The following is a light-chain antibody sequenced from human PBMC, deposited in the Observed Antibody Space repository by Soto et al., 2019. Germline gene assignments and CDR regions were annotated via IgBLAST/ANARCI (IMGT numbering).Light chain of an antibody. CDR3: QQYNNWPPWT. V-gene: IGKV3-15*01. J-gene: IGKJ1*01. CDR1: QSVSNN. CDR2: DAS. Sequence: ILMTQSSATLSVSPGERATLSCRASQSVSNNLAWYQQKPGQAPRLLIYDASTRATGIPARFSGSGSGTEFTLTISGLQSEDFAVYYCQQYNNWPPWTFGQGTKLEIK.